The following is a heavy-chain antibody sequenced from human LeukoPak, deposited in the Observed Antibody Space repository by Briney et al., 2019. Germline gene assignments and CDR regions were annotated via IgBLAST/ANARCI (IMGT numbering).Heavy chain of an antibody. CDR1: GDPISRGAYY. CDR2: ISSSGST. D-gene: IGHD3-10*01. CDR3: GRGWSGYTAFDY. V-gene: IGHV4-61*02. Sequence: IPSQTLSLTCTFSGDPISRGAYYSSWIRQPAGKELEWIGRISSSGSTNYNPSLKSRVTISVDTSKNQFSLKLSSVTAADTAVYCCGRGWSGYTAFDYWGQGTLVTVSS. J-gene: IGHJ4*02.